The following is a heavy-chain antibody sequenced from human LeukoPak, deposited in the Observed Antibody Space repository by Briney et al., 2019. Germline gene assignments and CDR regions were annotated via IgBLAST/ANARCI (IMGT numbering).Heavy chain of an antibody. V-gene: IGHV3-21*01. D-gene: IGHD1-26*01. CDR2: ISSSSSYI. CDR1: GFTFSSYS. CDR3: AREGSYGTFLDY. J-gene: IGHJ4*02. Sequence: GGSLRLSCAVSGFTFSSYSMNWVRQAPGKGLEWVSSISSSSSYIYYADSVKGRFTISRDNAKSSLYLQMNSLRAEDTAVYYCAREGSYGTFLDYWGQGTLVTVSS.